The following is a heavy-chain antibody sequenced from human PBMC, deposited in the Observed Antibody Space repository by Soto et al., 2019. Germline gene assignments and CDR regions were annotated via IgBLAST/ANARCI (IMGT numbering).Heavy chain of an antibody. D-gene: IGHD3-10*01. CDR3: AREGGSGSYPY. CDR2: ISSSSSTI. Sequence: GGSLRLSCAASGFTFSSYAMNWVRQAPGKGLEWVSYISSSSSTIYYADSVKGRFTISRDNAKNSLYLQMNSLRAEDTAVYYCAREGGSGSYPYWGQGTLVTVSS. V-gene: IGHV3-48*01. CDR1: GFTFSSYA. J-gene: IGHJ4*02.